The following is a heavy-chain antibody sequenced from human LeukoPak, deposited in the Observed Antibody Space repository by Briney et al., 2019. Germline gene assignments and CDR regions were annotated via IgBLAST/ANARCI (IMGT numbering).Heavy chain of an antibody. D-gene: IGHD6-19*01. CDR1: GDCVSSNSAT. J-gene: IGHJ4*02. CDR3: VRGWEYSSGWYYFDY. Sequence: SQTLSLTCVISGDCVSSNSATWNWIRQSPSRGLEWLGRTYYMSKWNNDYAAAAKSRININPDTSKNQFSLELNSVTPEDTAVYYCVRGWEYSSGWYYFDYWGQGTLVTVSS. CDR2: TYYMSKWNN. V-gene: IGHV6-1*01.